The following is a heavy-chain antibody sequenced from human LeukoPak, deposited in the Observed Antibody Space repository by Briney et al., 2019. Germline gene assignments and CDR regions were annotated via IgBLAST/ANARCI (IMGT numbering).Heavy chain of an antibody. Sequence: SETLSLTCAVSGGSITGFFWTWIRQPAGEGLQYIGRIFSSGGANYNPSLQSRVAMSVDTSQNLFSLKLTSVTAADTAVYFCARVATPDVSSPLDFWGQGILATVSS. D-gene: IGHD6-19*01. J-gene: IGHJ4*02. CDR1: GGSITGFF. CDR3: ARVATPDVSSPLDF. CDR2: IFSSGGA. V-gene: IGHV4-4*07.